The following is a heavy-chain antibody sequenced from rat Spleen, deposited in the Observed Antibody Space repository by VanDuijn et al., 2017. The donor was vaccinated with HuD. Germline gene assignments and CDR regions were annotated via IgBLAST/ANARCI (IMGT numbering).Heavy chain of an antibody. V-gene: IGHV2-63*01. J-gene: IGHJ2*01. CDR1: GFSLTSYD. Sequence: QVQLKESGPGLVKPSQTLSLTCTVSGFSLTSYDVHWVRQPPGKGLEWMGRMKYNGDTSYNSAPKSRLSISRDTSKNQVFLKMTSLQTDDIGTYYCTREYPYKKGFDCWGQGVMVTVSS. D-gene: IGHD1-4*01. CDR3: TREYPYKKGFDC. CDR2: MKYNGDT.